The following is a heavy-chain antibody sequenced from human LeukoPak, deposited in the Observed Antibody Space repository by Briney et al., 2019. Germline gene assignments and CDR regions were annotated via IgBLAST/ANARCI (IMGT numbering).Heavy chain of an antibody. J-gene: IGHJ4*02. CDR3: TRVMRGAGYY. V-gene: IGHV3-49*04. CDR1: GFTFGDYA. Sequence: PGRSLRLSCTASGFTFGDYAMNWVRQAPGKGLEWVGFIRSKAYGGTTEYAASVKGRFTISRDDSKSIAYLQMNSLKTEDTAVYYCTRVMRGAGYYWGQGTLVTVSS. D-gene: IGHD3-10*01. CDR2: IRSKAYGGTT.